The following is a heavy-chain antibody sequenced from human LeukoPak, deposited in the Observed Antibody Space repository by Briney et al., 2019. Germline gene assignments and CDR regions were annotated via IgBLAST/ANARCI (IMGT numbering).Heavy chain of an antibody. CDR3: AREADYSGSYYFDP. CDR1: GGSISSGDYY. V-gene: IGHV4-30-4*01. Sequence: SQTLSLTCTVSGGSISSGDYYWSWIRQPPGKGLECIGYIYYSGSTYYNPSLKSRVTISVDTSKNQFSLKLSSVTAADTAVYYCAREADYSGSYYFDPWGQGTLVTVSS. CDR2: IYYSGST. J-gene: IGHJ5*02. D-gene: IGHD1-26*01.